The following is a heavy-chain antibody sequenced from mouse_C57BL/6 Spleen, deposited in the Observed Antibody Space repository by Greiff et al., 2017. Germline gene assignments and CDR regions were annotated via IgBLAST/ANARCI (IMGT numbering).Heavy chain of an antibody. CDR2: IDPETGGT. V-gene: IGHV1-15*01. J-gene: IGHJ2*01. D-gene: IGHD2-5*01. CDR1: GYPFTDYE. CDR3: TRSGYSNYEGVFDY. Sequence: QVHVKQSGAELVRPGASVTLSCKASGYPFTDYEMHWVKQTPVHGLEWIGAIDPETGGTAYNQKFKGMAILTADKSSSTASMELRSLTSEDSAVYYCTRSGYSNYEGVFDYWGQGTTLTVSS.